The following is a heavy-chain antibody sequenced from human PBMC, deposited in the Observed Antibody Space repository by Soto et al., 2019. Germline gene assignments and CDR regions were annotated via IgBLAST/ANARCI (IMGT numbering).Heavy chain of an antibody. D-gene: IGHD6-19*01. CDR2: MYSGGGT. CDR1: GFTVGNNY. V-gene: IGHV3-53*01. J-gene: IGHJ6*02. Sequence: EVHLVESGGGLIQPGGSLRLSCAASGFTVGNNYMNCVRQAPGKGLEWVSLMYSGGGTYYADSVKGRFTMSRDSSKNTLYLQLNSLRAEDTAMYYCTTAPSVGVWGQGTTVTVSS. CDR3: TTAPSVGV.